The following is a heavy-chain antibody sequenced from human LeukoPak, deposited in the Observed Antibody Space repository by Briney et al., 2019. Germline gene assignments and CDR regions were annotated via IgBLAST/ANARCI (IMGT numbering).Heavy chain of an antibody. V-gene: IGHV3-74*01. Sequence: TGGSLRLSCEASGFTFSRYWMHWVRQAPGKGLVWVSRIKSDGKTNYADSVKGRFTISRDNAKNTVSLQMDSLRAEDMGVYYCARAPSEVGGYYPEYFRHWGQGTLVTVSS. CDR3: ARAPSEVGGYYPEYFRH. CDR1: GFTFSRYW. D-gene: IGHD3-22*01. CDR2: IKSDGKT. J-gene: IGHJ1*01.